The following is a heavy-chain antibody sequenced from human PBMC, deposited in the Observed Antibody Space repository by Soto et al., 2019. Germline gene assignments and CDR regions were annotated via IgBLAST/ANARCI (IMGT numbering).Heavy chain of an antibody. V-gene: IGHV1-69*06. CDR1: GYTFSNYA. D-gene: IGHD2-2*01. J-gene: IGHJ6*02. Sequence: QVQLVQSGAEVKKPGASVKVSCKASGYTFSNYAINWVRQAPGPGLEWMGGIIPIFDTTNYAQKFQGRVTITADKSTSTAYMELSSLRSEDTAVYYCARSYCSSTSCYDYGMDVWGQGTTVTVSS. CDR3: ARSYCSSTSCYDYGMDV. CDR2: IIPIFDTT.